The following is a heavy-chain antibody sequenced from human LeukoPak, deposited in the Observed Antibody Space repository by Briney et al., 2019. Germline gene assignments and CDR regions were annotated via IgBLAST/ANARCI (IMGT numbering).Heavy chain of an antibody. D-gene: IGHD3-22*01. CDR3: TTEQFYDSSGYYTDY. J-gene: IGHJ4*02. CDR2: IKSKTDGGTT. Sequence: GGSLRLSCAASGFTFSNAWMSWVRQAPGKGLEWVGRIKSKTDGGTTDYAAPVKGRFTISRDDSKNTLYLQMNSLKTEGTAVYYCTTEQFYDSSGYYTDYWGQGTLVTVSS. V-gene: IGHV3-15*01. CDR1: GFTFSNAW.